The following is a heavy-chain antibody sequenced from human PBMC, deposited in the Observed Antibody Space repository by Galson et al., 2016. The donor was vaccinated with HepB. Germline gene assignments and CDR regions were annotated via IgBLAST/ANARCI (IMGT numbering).Heavy chain of an antibody. V-gene: IGHV3-21*01. Sequence: SLRLSCAASRFTFSSYSMNWVRQAPGKGLEWISSITSRSNYRYYADSVKGRFTISRDNTKNSLYLQMNSLRAEDTAVYYCARDPGRYCSGGFCYSNPDYNGMDVWGLGTTVIVSS. CDR1: RFTFSSYS. J-gene: IGHJ6*02. CDR2: ITSRSNYR. D-gene: IGHD2-15*01. CDR3: ARDPGRYCSGGFCYSNPDYNGMDV.